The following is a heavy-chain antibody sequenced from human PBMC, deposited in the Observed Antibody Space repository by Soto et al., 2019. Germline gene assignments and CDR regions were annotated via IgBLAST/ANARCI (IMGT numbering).Heavy chain of an antibody. CDR2: IYYSGST. CDR1: GGSVSSGSYY. J-gene: IGHJ4*02. D-gene: IGHD3-22*01. CDR3: ARVHTYYYDSSGIDY. Sequence: PSETLSLTCTVSGGSVSSGSYYWSWIRQPPGKGLEWIGYIYYSGSTNYNPSLKSRVTISVDTSKNQFSLKLSSMTAADTAVYYCARVHTYYYDSSGIDYWGQGTLVTVSS. V-gene: IGHV4-61*01.